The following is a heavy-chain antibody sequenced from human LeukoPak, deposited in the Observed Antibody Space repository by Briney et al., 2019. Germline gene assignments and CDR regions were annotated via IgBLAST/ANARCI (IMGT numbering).Heavy chain of an antibody. J-gene: IGHJ4*02. D-gene: IGHD6-13*01. CDR3: MRGGGNSWFDY. CDR1: GYTFTGHY. V-gene: IGHV1-2*02. CDR2: INPNSGDT. Sequence: ASVKVSCKASGYTFTGHYFHWVRQAPGQGLEWMGWINPNSGDTNFAQKFQGRVTMTRATSTSTVYMALTSLRSDDTALYYCMRGGGNSWFDYWGQGTLVSVSS.